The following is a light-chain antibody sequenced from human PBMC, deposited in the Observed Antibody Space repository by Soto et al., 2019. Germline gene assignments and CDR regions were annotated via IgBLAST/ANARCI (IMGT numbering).Light chain of an antibody. CDR3: QAWDSSTFV. Sequence: SYELTQPPSVSVSPGQTASITCSGDKLGDKYASWYQQKPGQSPVLVIYKDTKRPSGIPERFSGSNSGNTATLTLSGTQSIDEADYYCQAWDSSTFVFGGGTKVTVL. V-gene: IGLV3-1*01. J-gene: IGLJ2*01. CDR2: KDT. CDR1: KLGDKY.